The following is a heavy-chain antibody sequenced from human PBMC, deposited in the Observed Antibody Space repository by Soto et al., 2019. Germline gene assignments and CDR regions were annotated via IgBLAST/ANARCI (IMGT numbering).Heavy chain of an antibody. CDR2: IYYSGNP. D-gene: IGHD6-13*01. CDR1: GDTISTGGYT. CDR3: ARRPGYSSPNWFDP. V-gene: IGHV4-61*05. J-gene: IGHJ5*02. Sequence: SETLSLTCDVSGDTISTGGYTWAWIRQPPGKALEWIGYIYYSGNPNYNPSLKSRVTISVDTSKNQFSLKLSSVTAADTAVYYCARRPGYSSPNWFDPWGQGTLVTVSS.